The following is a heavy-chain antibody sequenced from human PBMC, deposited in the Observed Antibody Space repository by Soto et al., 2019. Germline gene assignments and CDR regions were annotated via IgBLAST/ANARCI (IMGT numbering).Heavy chain of an antibody. J-gene: IGHJ5*02. CDR2: MYHSGTF. V-gene: IGHV4-30-2*01. Sequence: SETLSLTCAVSGGSIGGVGYSWSWIRQPPGGGLEWIGYMYHSGTFLKSPSLKTRLTMSLDMSKNQFSLTLNSMTAADTAVYYCARAQFYSGSGNYNNLMFDAWGQGIQVT. CDR3: ARAQFYSGSGNYNNLMFDA. CDR1: GGSIGGVGYS. D-gene: IGHD3-10*01.